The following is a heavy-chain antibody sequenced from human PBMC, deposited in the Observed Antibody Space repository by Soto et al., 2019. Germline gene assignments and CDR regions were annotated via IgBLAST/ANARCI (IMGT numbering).Heavy chain of an antibody. CDR2: INPNSGGT. D-gene: IGHD2-15*01. V-gene: IGHV1-2*04. CDR3: ARDSSAATLFGY. Sequence: ASVKVSCKASGYTFTGYYMHWVRQAPGQGLERMGWINPNSGGTNYAQKIQGWVNMTRDTSISTTYKELSRLKSDDTAVYYCARDSSAATLFGYWGQGTLVTVSS. J-gene: IGHJ4*02. CDR1: GYTFTGYY.